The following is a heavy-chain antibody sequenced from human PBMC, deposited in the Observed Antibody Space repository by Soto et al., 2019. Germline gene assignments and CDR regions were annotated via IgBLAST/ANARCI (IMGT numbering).Heavy chain of an antibody. V-gene: IGHV3-15*01. Sequence: GHLVESGGGFVQPGGSLTLSCAASGFTFSNVWLSWVRQGPGKGLEWLGRIISRAESETTDYAPPARGRFIISRDDSKNMLYRQLNSLKAEDNGVYYCVTVLPHANSWFDYWGQGTPVTVSS. J-gene: IGHJ4*02. CDR2: IISRAESETT. CDR3: VTVLPHANSWFDY. CDR1: GFTFSNVW. D-gene: IGHD3-3*01.